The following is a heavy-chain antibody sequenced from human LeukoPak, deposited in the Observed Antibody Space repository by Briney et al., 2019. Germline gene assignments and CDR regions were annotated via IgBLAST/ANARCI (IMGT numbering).Heavy chain of an antibody. J-gene: IGHJ4*03. CDR1: GGSISGYY. CDR3: ARDLTFDY. Sequence: SETLSLTCTVSGGSISGYYWSWIRQPPGKGLEWIGYIHYSGETNYNPSLSSRVTIAMDTSKNQFSLNLRSVTAADTAVYYCARDLTFDYWGQGTTVTVSS. V-gene: IGHV4-59*12. CDR2: IHYSGET.